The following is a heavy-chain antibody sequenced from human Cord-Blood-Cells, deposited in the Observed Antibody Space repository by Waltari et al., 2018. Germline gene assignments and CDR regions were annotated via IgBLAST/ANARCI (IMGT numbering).Heavy chain of an antibody. Sequence: EVQLVESGGGLIQPGGSLRLSCAASGFTVSSNYMSWVRQAPGKGLEWGSVSDSVGSTYYADSVKGRFTISRDNSKNTLYLQMNSLRAEDTAVYYCARGYSGYDYAFDIWGQGTMVTVSS. CDR2: SDSVGST. CDR3: ARGYSGYDYAFDI. J-gene: IGHJ3*02. D-gene: IGHD5-12*01. CDR1: GFTVSSNY. V-gene: IGHV3-53*01.